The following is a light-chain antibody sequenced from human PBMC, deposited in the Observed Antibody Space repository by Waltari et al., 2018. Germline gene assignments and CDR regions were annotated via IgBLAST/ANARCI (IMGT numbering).Light chain of an antibody. CDR2: EAS. J-gene: IGKJ4*01. CDR1: QYIGDY. Sequence: VLTQSPATLSLSPGDRATLSCRASQYIGDYLAWTQQKPGQAPRLLMSEASNRATGVPDRFSASGSVTDFTLTVSSLEPEDFAVYYCQNRRNWPLLTFGGGTKVEIK. CDR3: QNRRNWPLLT. V-gene: IGKV3-11*01.